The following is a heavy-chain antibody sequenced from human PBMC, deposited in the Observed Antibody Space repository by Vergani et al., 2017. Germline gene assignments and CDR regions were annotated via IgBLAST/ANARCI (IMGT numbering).Heavy chain of an antibody. CDR1: GGSISSGSYY. D-gene: IGHD3-22*01. CDR2: IYTSGST. CDR3: ARDRRGDYDSRGYQYYFDY. J-gene: IGHJ4*02. V-gene: IGHV4-61*02. Sequence: QVQLQESGPGLVKPSQTLSLTCTVSGGSISSGSYYWSWIRQPAGKGLEWIGRIYTSGSTNYNPSLKSRVTISVDTSKNQFSLKLSSVTAADTAVYYCARDRRGDYDSRGYQYYFDYWGQGTLVTVSS.